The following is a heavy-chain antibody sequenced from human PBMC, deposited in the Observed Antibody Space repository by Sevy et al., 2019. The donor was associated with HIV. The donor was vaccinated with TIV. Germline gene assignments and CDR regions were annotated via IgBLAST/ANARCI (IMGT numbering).Heavy chain of an antibody. CDR3: AREGCTKPHDY. J-gene: IGHJ4*02. CDR1: GFTFNIYS. CDR2: LSFGSGKI. V-gene: IGHV3-23*01. D-gene: IGHD2-8*01. Sequence: GGSLRLSCAASGFTFNIYSMSWVRQTAGKGLQWVATLSFGSGKINNADSVKGRFTRSRDDSKIAVYLQMNNLRVEDTAIYYRAREGCTKPHDYWGQGTLVTVSS.